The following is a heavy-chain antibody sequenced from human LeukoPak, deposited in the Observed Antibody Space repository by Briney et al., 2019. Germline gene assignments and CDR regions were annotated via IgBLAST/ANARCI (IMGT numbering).Heavy chain of an antibody. J-gene: IGHJ1*01. CDR1: GGTFSSYA. CDR3: ARDSSEFRSLIPH. Sequence: ASVKVSCKASGGTFSSYAISWVRQAPGQGLEWMGGIIPIFGTAKYAQKFQGRVTITADESTSTAYMELSSLRSEDTAVYYCARDSSEFRSLIPHWGQGTLVTVSS. V-gene: IGHV1-69*13. CDR2: IIPIFGTA. D-gene: IGHD2-21*01.